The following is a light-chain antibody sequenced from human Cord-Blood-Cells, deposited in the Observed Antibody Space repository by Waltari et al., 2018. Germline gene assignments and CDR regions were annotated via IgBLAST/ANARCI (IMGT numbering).Light chain of an antibody. CDR2: AAS. CDR3: QQSYSTPYT. CDR1: QSISSY. J-gene: IGKJ2*01. V-gene: IGKV1-39*01. Sequence: DIQMTQSPSSLPASVGDRVTITCRASQSISSYLNWYQQKPGKDPKLLIYAASSLQSGVPSSFSGSGSGTDFTLTISSLQPEDCATYYCQQSYSTPYTFGQGTKLEIK.